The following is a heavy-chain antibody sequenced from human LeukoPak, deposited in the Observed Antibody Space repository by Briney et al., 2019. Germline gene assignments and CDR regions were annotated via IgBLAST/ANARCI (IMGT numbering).Heavy chain of an antibody. CDR1: GGSISSYY. D-gene: IGHD3-3*01. V-gene: IGHV4-59*01. Sequence: SETLSLTCTGSGGSISSYYWSWIRQPPGKGLEGIGYIYYSGSTNYNPSLKRRVTISVDTSKTQFSLKLSSVTAADTAVYYCARDGANYDFWSGSYYYYYMYVWGKGTTVTVSS. J-gene: IGHJ6*03. CDR3: ARDGANYDFWSGSYYYYYMYV. CDR2: IYYSGST.